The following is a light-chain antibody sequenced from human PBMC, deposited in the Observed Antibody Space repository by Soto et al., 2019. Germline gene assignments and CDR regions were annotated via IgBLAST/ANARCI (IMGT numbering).Light chain of an antibody. Sequence: QSALTQPPSASGSPGQSVAISCSGTSGDVGGYNYVSWYQQHPGKAPKLIIYEVNKRPSGVPDRFSGSKSGNTASLTVSGLQAEDEADYYCSSYAGSGVFGGGTQLTVL. J-gene: IGLJ3*02. V-gene: IGLV2-8*01. CDR1: SGDVGGYNY. CDR2: EVN. CDR3: SSYAGSGV.